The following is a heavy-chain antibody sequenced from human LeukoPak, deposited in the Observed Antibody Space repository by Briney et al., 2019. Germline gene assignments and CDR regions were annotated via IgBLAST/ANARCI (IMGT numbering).Heavy chain of an antibody. V-gene: IGHV3-30*04. CDR3: RGDYVGY. CDR2: ISYDGSNK. J-gene: IGHJ4*02. CDR1: GFTFSSYA. Sequence: GGSLRLSCAASGFTFSSYAMHWVRQAPGKGLEWVAVISYDGSNKYYADSVKGRFTISRDNSKNTLYLQMNCLRAEDTAVYYCRGDYVGYWGQGTLVTVSS.